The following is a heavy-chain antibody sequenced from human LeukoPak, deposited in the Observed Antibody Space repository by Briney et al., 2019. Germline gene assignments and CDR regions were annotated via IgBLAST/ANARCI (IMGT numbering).Heavy chain of an antibody. Sequence: GGSLRLSCAASGFTFSSYTTHWVRQAPGKGLEWVSAISASGTSTYYAVSVKGRFTISRDNSKNTLYLQMNSLRAEDTAVYYCAKDLFYVKRDAADTDFWGQGTLVTVSS. CDR1: GFTFSSYT. CDR2: ISASGTST. V-gene: IGHV3-23*01. D-gene: IGHD6-13*01. CDR3: AKDLFYVKRDAADTDF. J-gene: IGHJ4*02.